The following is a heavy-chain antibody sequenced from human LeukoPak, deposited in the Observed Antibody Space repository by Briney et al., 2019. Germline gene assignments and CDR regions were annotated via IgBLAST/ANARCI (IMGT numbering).Heavy chain of an antibody. CDR1: GYTFTSYG. D-gene: IGHD5-12*01. CDR3: AAEYSDNPLGY. J-gene: IGHJ4*02. Sequence: VSVKVSCKASGYTFTSYGISWVRQAPGQGLEWMGWISAYNGNTNYAQKLQGRVTMTTDTSTSTAYMELRSLRSDDTAVYYCAAEYSDNPLGYWGQGALVTVSS. CDR2: ISAYNGNT. V-gene: IGHV1-18*01.